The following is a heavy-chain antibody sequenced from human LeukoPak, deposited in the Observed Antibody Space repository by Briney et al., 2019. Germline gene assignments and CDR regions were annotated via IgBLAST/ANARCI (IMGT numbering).Heavy chain of an antibody. CDR1: GYTFTGYY. CDR3: ARGDSSSWYRASYYYYYMDV. D-gene: IGHD6-13*01. J-gene: IGHJ6*03. V-gene: IGHV1-2*02. CDR2: INPNSGGT. Sequence: GASVTVSCKASGYTFTGYYMHWVRQAPGQGLEWMGWINPNSGGTNYAQKFQGRVTMTRDTSISTAYMELSRLRSDDTAVYYCARGDSSSWYRASYYYYYMDVWGKGTTVTISS.